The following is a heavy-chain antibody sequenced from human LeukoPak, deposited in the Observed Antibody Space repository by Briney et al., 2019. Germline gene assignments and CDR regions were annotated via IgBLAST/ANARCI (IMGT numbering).Heavy chain of an antibody. CDR1: GGSFSGYY. J-gene: IGHJ4*02. Sequence: SETLSLTCAVYGGSFSGYYWSWIRQPPGKGLEWIGEINHSGSTNYNPSLKSRVTISVDTSKNQFSLKLSSVTAADTAVYYCARHLRWELPFDYWGQGTLVTVSS. V-gene: IGHV4-34*01. D-gene: IGHD4-23*01. CDR3: ARHLRWELPFDY. CDR2: INHSGST.